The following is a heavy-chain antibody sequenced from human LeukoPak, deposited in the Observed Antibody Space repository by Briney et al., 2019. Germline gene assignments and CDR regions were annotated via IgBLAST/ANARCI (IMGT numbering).Heavy chain of an antibody. Sequence: ASVKVSCKASGYTFTGYYMHWVRQATGQGLEWMGWMNPNSGNTGYAQKFQGRVTMTRNTSISTAYMELSSLRSEDTAVYYCARASYYGSALYWGQGTLVTVSS. CDR1: GYTFTGYY. D-gene: IGHD3-10*01. V-gene: IGHV1-8*02. J-gene: IGHJ4*02. CDR2: MNPNSGNT. CDR3: ARASYYGSALY.